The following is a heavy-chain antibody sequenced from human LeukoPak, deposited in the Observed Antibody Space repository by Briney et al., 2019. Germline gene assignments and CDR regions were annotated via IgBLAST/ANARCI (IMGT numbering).Heavy chain of an antibody. V-gene: IGHV4-34*01. CDR3: ARVGYRYVINDWSRTGLGAYPTKYYYHMDV. J-gene: IGHJ6*03. CDR2: INPRGST. D-gene: IGHD5-18*01. CDR1: GGSFSDYY. Sequence: SETLSLTCAVYGGSFSDYYWSWIRQPPGKGLEWIGEINPRGSTNYSPSLKSRVTISVDTSKKQFSLTLSSVAAAETAVYFCARVGYRYVINDWSRTGLGAYPTKYYYHMDVWDKGTTVTVSS.